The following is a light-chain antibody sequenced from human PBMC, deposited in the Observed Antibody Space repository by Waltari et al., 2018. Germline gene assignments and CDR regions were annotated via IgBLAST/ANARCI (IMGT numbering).Light chain of an antibody. V-gene: IGLV1-44*01. CDR1: SSNIGSNS. Sequence: QSVLTQPPSASGTPGQRVTISFSGSSSNIGSNSVNWYQQVPGTAPKLLIYKNSQRPSGVPDRFSGSKSGTSASLAISGLQSEDEADYYCAAWDDSLNGYVVFGGGTKLTVL. CDR2: KNS. CDR3: AAWDDSLNGYVV. J-gene: IGLJ2*01.